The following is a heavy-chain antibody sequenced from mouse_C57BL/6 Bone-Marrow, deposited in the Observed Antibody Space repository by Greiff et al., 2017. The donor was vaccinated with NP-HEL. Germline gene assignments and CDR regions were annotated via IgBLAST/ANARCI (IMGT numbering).Heavy chain of an antibody. CDR2: LYPGSGST. V-gene: IGHV1-55*01. J-gene: IGHJ1*03. Sequence: QVQLQQPGAELVKPGASVKMSCKASGYTFTSYWITWVKQRPGQGLEWIGDLYPGSGSTKYIEKFKSKATLTVDTSSSTAYMQLSSLTSEDSAVYDCASDWDWWYFDVWGTGTTVTVSS. CDR1: GYTFTSYW. D-gene: IGHD4-1*01. CDR3: ASDWDWWYFDV.